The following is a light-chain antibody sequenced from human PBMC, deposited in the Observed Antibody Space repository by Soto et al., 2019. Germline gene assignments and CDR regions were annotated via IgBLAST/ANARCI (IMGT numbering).Light chain of an antibody. CDR3: QSYDSSLSGVV. V-gene: IGLV1-40*01. Sequence: QSVLTQPPSVSGAPGQRVTISCTGSSSNTGAGYDVHWYQQLPGTAPKLLIYGSSNRPSGVPDRFSGSKSDTSASLAITGLQAGDEADYYCQSYDSSLSGVVFGGGTKLTVL. CDR1: SSNTGAGYD. J-gene: IGLJ3*02. CDR2: GSS.